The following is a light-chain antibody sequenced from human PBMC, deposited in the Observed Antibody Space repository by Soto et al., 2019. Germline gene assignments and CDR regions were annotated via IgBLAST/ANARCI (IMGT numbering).Light chain of an antibody. CDR2: QDS. CDR3: QAWDSGNVV. Sequence: SYELTQPPSTSVSPGQTASITCSGHKLGDKYACWYQQKSGQSPVLVIYQDSKRPSGIPERFSGSNSGNTATLTISGTQAMDEADYYCQAWDSGNVVFGGGTKVTVL. V-gene: IGLV3-1*01. CDR1: KLGDKY. J-gene: IGLJ2*01.